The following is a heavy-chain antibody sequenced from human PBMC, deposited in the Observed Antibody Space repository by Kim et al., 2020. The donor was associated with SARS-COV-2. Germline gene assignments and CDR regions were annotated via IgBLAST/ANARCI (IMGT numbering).Heavy chain of an antibody. V-gene: IGHV3-33*08. CDR2: IWYDGSNK. CDR3: ARGGIGIQLWLRLGDY. D-gene: IGHD5-18*01. Sequence: GGSLRLSCAASGFTFSSYGMHWVRQAPGKGLEWVAVIWYDGSNKYYADSVKGRFTISRDNSKNTLYLQMNSLRAEDTAVYYCARGGIGIQLWLRLGDYWGQGTLVTVSS. J-gene: IGHJ4*02. CDR1: GFTFSSYG.